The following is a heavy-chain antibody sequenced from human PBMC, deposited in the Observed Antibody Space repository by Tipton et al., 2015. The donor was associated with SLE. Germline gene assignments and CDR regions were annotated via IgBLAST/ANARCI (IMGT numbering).Heavy chain of an antibody. V-gene: IGHV4-61*01. D-gene: IGHD2-21*02. Sequence: TLSLTCTVSGGSISSSSYYWSWIRQPPGGGLEWVAYIYSGGSTNFNPLLKSRLSISLDSAKSQVSLNLTSVTAADTAVYYCARGALFSVTGLHRRYFDLWGRGTLVIVSS. CDR2: IYSGGST. CDR3: ARGALFSVTGLHRRYFDL. CDR1: GGSISSSSYY. J-gene: IGHJ2*01.